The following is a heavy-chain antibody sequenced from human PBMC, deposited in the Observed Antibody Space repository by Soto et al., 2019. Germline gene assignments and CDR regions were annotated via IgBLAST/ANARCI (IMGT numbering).Heavy chain of an antibody. V-gene: IGHV4-31*03. CDR2: IYYSGST. Sequence: SETLSLTCTVSGGSISSGGYYWSWIRQHPGKGLEWIGYIYYSGSTYYNPSLKSRVTISVDTSKNQFSLKLSSVTAADTAVYYCARAHSSSWSYYYYRMDVWGQGTTVTVSS. D-gene: IGHD6-13*01. CDR1: GGSISSGGYY. CDR3: ARAHSSSWSYYYYRMDV. J-gene: IGHJ6*02.